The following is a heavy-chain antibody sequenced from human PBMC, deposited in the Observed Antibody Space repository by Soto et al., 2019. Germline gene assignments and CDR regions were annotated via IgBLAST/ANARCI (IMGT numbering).Heavy chain of an antibody. D-gene: IGHD3-10*01. CDR2: ISGSGGST. Sequence: GGSLRLSCAASGFTFSSYAMSWVRQAPGKGLEWVSAISGSGGSTYYADSVKGRFTISRDNSKNTLYLQMNSLRAEDTAVYYCAKSRIWFGEFAYNWFDPSGQGTLVTVSS. J-gene: IGHJ5*02. CDR1: GFTFSSYA. V-gene: IGHV3-23*01. CDR3: AKSRIWFGEFAYNWFDP.